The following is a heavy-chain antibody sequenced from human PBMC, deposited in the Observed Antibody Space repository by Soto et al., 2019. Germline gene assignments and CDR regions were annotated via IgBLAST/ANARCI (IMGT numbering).Heavy chain of an antibody. D-gene: IGHD3-22*01. CDR1: GFTFSSYA. Sequence: HPGGSLRLSCAASGFTFSSYAMSWVRQAPGKGLEWVSAISGSGGSTYYADSVKVRFTISRDNSKNTLYLQMNSLRAEVTAVYYCAKGSSSMIVVVYFDYWGQGTLVTVSS. CDR3: AKGSSSMIVVVYFDY. J-gene: IGHJ4*02. CDR2: ISGSGGST. V-gene: IGHV3-23*01.